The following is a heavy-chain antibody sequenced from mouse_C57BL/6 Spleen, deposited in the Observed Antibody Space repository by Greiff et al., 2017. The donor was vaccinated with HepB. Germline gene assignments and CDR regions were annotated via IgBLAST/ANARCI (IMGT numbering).Heavy chain of an antibody. CDR2: INPNNGGT. V-gene: IGHV1-26*01. D-gene: IGHD3-3*01. CDR1: GYTFTDYY. J-gene: IGHJ3*01. CDR3: ARREFDQGPFAY. Sequence: EVQLQQSGPELVKPGASVKISCKASGYTFTDYYMNWVKQSHGKSLEWIGDINPNNGGTSYNQKFKGKATLTVDKSSSTAYMELRSLTSEDSAVYYCARREFDQGPFAYWGQGTLVTVSA.